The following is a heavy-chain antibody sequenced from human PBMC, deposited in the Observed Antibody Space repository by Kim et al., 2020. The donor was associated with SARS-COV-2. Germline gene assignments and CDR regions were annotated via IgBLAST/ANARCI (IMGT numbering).Heavy chain of an antibody. D-gene: IGHD6-25*01. CDR1: GFTFSSYS. Sequence: GGSLRLSCAASGFTFSSYSMNWVRQAPGKGLEWVSYISSSSSTIYYADSVKGRFTISRDNAKNSLYLQMNSLRDEDTAVYYCARIAASFRNNWFDPWGQGTLVTVSS. CDR2: ISSSSSTI. CDR3: ARIAASFRNNWFDP. J-gene: IGHJ5*02. V-gene: IGHV3-48*02.